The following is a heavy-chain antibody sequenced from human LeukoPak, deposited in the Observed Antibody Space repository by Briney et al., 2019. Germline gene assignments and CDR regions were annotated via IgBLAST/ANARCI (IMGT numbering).Heavy chain of an antibody. CDR3: ASRPPYYDILTGCSGLRWFDP. Sequence: PSETLSLTCTVSGGSISSYYWSWIRQPPGKGLKWIGNIYYSGYTTYSPSLRSRVTISVDTSKNQFSLKLSSVTAADTAVYYCASRPPYYDILTGCSGLRWFDPWGQGTLVTVSS. CDR2: IYYSGYT. J-gene: IGHJ5*02. CDR1: GGSISSYY. D-gene: IGHD3-9*01. V-gene: IGHV4-59*12.